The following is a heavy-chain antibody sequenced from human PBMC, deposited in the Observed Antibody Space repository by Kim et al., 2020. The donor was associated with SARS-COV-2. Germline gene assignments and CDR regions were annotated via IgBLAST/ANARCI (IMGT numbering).Heavy chain of an antibody. CDR3: ARDAPGNSYFDY. D-gene: IGHD2-2*01. V-gene: IGHV6-1*01. Sequence: HYAPSLAGRITIHPDPSQNQFSLQLNSVTPDDTAVYYCARDAPGNSYFDYWGQGTLVTVSS. J-gene: IGHJ4*02.